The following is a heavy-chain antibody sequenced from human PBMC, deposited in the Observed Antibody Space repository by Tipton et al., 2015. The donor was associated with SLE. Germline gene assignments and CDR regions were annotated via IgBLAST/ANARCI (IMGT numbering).Heavy chain of an antibody. CDR2: IYTTGST. CDR1: GGSISSGSYY. V-gene: IGHV4-61*02. Sequence: LRLSCTVSGGSISSGSYYWSWIRQPAGKGLEWIGRIYTTGSTNYNPSLKSRVTMSLDTSKNQFSLKLSSVTAADTAVYYCAKGTARFPDYWGQGSLVTVSS. CDR3: AKGTARFPDY. J-gene: IGHJ4*02. D-gene: IGHD6-6*01.